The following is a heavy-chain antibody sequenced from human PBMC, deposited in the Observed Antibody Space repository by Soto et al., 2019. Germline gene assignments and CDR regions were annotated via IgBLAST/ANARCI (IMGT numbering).Heavy chain of an antibody. J-gene: IGHJ4*02. Sequence: GGSRRLSCAASGFIVSSNYMSWVRQAPGKGLEWVSVIYSGGNTDYADSVKGRFTISRDNSKRTVYLQMNSLRAEDTGVYYCARARDGYNFLYEPTWGQGTLVTVSS. D-gene: IGHD5-12*01. CDR1: GFIVSSNY. CDR2: IYSGGNT. CDR3: ARARDGYNFLYEPT. V-gene: IGHV3-53*01.